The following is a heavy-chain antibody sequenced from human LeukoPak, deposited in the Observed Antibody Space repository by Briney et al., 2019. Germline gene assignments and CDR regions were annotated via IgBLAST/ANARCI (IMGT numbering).Heavy chain of an antibody. CDR2: IYHSGST. D-gene: IGHD2-15*01. CDR1: GDSISSGGSS. V-gene: IGHV4-30-2*01. CDR3: ARGKEGYCSGGRRYGFWYFDL. Sequence: SETLSLTCAVSGDSISSGGSSWSWIRQPPGKGLEWIGYIYHSGSTYYNPSLKSRVTISLDRSKKHFSLKLSSVTAADTAVYFCARGKEGYCSGGRRYGFWYFDLWGRGTLVTVSS. J-gene: IGHJ2*01.